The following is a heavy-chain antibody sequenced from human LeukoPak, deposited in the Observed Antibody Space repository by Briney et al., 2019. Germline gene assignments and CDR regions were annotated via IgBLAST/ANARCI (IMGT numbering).Heavy chain of an antibody. J-gene: IGHJ3*02. Sequence: SETLSLTCAVYGGSFSGYYWSWIRQPPGKGLEWIGEINHSGSTNYNPSLKSRVTISVDTSKNQFSLKLSSVTAADTAVYYCARGLYSSSWYSDQEDAFDIWGQGTMVTVSS. D-gene: IGHD6-13*01. V-gene: IGHV4-34*01. CDR3: ARGLYSSSWYSDQEDAFDI. CDR1: GGSFSGYY. CDR2: INHSGST.